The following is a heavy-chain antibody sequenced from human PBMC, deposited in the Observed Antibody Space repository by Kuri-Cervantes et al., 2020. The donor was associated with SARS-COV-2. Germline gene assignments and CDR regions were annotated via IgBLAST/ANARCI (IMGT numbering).Heavy chain of an antibody. CDR1: GFTFSSYG. V-gene: IGHV3-30*02. CDR2: IRYDGSNK. J-gene: IGHJ4*02. CDR3: ARQGYCSSTSCYTIPPDY. Sequence: GGSLRLSCAASGFTFSSYGMHWVRQAPGKGLEWVAFIRYDGSNKYYADSVKGRFTISRDNSKNTLYLQMNSLRAEDTAVYYCARQGYCSSTSCYTIPPDYWGQGTLVTVSS. D-gene: IGHD2-2*02.